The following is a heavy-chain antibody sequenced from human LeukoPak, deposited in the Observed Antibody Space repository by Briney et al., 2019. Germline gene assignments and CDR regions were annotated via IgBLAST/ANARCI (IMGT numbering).Heavy chain of an antibody. V-gene: IGHV3-48*01. CDR2: ITSSSSTI. CDR3: AREARGMDYDILTGYPTREAFDI. J-gene: IGHJ3*02. D-gene: IGHD3-9*01. CDR1: GFTFSTYS. Sequence: GGSLRLSCAASGFTFSTYSMNWVRQAPGKGLEWVSYITSSSSTIYHADSVKGRFTISRDNAKNSLYLQVNSLRAEDTAVYYCAREARGMDYDILTGYPTREAFDIWGQGTMVTVSS.